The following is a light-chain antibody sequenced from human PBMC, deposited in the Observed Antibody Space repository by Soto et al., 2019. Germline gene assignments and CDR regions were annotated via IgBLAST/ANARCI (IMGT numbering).Light chain of an antibody. CDR3: AAWDDSLSALL. Sequence: QSVLTQPPSASGTLGQKVTISCSGSSSNIGSNHVYWYQQFPGSAPRLLIYRSDQRPSGVPDRFSDSKSGTSASLAISGLRSEDEADYYCAAWDDSLSALLFGGGTKLTVL. J-gene: IGLJ2*01. V-gene: IGLV1-47*01. CDR1: SSNIGSNH. CDR2: RSD.